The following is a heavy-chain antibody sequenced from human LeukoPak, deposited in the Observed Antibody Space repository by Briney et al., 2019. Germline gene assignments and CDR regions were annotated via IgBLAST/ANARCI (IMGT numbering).Heavy chain of an antibody. D-gene: IGHD4-17*01. V-gene: IGHV3-13*01. CDR1: GFTFSSYD. CDR3: ARVDPTVTPADYYYGMDV. J-gene: IGHJ6*02. CDR2: IGTAGDT. Sequence: GGSLRLSCAASGFTFSSYDMHWVRQATGKGLEWVSAIGTAGDTYYPGSVKGRFTISRENAKNSLYLQMNSLRAGDTAVYYCARVDPTVTPADYYYGMDVWGQGTTVTVSS.